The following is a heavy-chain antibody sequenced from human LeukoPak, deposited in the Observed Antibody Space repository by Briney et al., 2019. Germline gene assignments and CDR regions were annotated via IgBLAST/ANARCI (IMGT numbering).Heavy chain of an antibody. Sequence: GASVKVSCKASGYTFTSYDINWVRQATGQGLEWMGGIIPIFGTANYAQKFQGRVTITADESTSTAYMELSSLRSEDTAVYYCARAGELKHCSSTSCYTPPFDYWGQGTLVTVSS. D-gene: IGHD2-2*02. J-gene: IGHJ4*02. V-gene: IGHV1-69*13. CDR1: GYTFTSYD. CDR3: ARAGELKHCSSTSCYTPPFDY. CDR2: IIPIFGTA.